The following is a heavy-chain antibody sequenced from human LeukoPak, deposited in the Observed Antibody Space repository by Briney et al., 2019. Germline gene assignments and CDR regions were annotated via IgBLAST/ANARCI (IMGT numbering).Heavy chain of an antibody. CDR3: ARDPTVVTPQYGMDV. CDR1: GYTFTGYY. CDR2: INPNSGGT. D-gene: IGHD4-23*01. J-gene: IGHJ6*02. V-gene: IGHV1-2*02. Sequence: ASVKVSCKASGYTFTGYYMHWVRQAPGQGLEWMGWINPNSGGTNYAQKFQGRVTMTRDTSTSTVYMELSSLRSEDTAVYYCARDPTVVTPQYGMDVWGQGTTVTVSS.